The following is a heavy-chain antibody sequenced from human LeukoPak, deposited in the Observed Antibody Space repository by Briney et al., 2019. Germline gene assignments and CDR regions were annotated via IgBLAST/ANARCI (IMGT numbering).Heavy chain of an antibody. V-gene: IGHV4-59*08. CDR2: IYYSGST. CDR1: GDSISSYY. Sequence: SETLSLTCTVSGDSISSYYWSWIRQPPGKGLEWIGYIYYSGSTNYNPSLKSRVTISVDTSKNQFSLKLSSVTAADTAVYYCARGGRITMFGVVIMRGAFDIWGQGTMVTVSS. J-gene: IGHJ3*02. D-gene: IGHD3-3*01. CDR3: ARGGRITMFGVVIMRGAFDI.